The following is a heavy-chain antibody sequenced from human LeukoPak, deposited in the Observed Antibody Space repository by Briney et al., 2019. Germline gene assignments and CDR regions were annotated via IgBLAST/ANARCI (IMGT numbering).Heavy chain of an antibody. CDR2: ISGGGGTT. CDR1: GFTFSSYA. CDR3: AKYETWTSGRYFDY. J-gene: IGHJ4*02. Sequence: HPGGSLRLSCAASGFTFSSYAMTWVRQAPGKGLEWVSTISGGGGTTYYADSVKGRFTISRDNSKSTLYLQLDSLRAEDTALYYCAKYETWTSGRYFDYWGQGTLVTVSS. D-gene: IGHD6-19*01. V-gene: IGHV3-23*01.